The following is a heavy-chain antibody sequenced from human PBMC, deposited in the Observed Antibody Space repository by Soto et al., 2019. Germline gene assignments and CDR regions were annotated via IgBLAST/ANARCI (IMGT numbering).Heavy chain of an antibody. CDR3: ARHVLGAVTMNGFEP. CDR1: GGSIISSNFY. V-gene: IGHV4-39*01. CDR2: VEYGGST. Sequence: QLQESGPGLVKPSETLSLTCTVSGGSIISSNFYWGWIRQPPGKGLEWIGSVEYGGSTYDNPSLKIRVTLSADTSKNQFSLNLTSVTAADTAIYYCARHVLGAVTMNGFEPWGHGTLVTVSS. D-gene: IGHD4-17*01. J-gene: IGHJ5*02.